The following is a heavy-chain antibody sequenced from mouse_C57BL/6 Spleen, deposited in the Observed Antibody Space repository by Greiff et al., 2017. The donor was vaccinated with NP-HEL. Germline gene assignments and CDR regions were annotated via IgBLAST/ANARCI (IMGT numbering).Heavy chain of an antibody. D-gene: IGHD1-1*01. Sequence: EVQLQQSGAELVRPGASVKLSCTASGFNIKDDYMHWVKQRPEQGLEWIGWIDPENGDTEYASKFQGKATITADTSSNTAYLQLSSLTSEDTAVYYCLIITTVVGTNVWGTGTTVTVSS. CDR3: LIITTVVGTNV. V-gene: IGHV14-4*01. CDR1: GFNIKDDY. CDR2: IDPENGDT. J-gene: IGHJ1*03.